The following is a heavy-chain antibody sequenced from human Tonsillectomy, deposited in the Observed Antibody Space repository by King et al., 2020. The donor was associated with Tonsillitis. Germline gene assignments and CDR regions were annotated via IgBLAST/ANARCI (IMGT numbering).Heavy chain of an antibody. V-gene: IGHV3-7*01. J-gene: IGHJ4*02. Sequence: VQLVESGGGLVQPGGSLRLSCAASGFTFNNYWMSWVRQAPGKGLELVANIRQDGSDQYYVDSVKGRFTISRDNAKNSLYLQMNSLRAEDTAVYYCASFWSGYFDYWGQGTLVTVSS. CDR2: IRQDGSDQ. D-gene: IGHD3-3*01. CDR1: GFTFNNYW. CDR3: ASFWSGYFDY.